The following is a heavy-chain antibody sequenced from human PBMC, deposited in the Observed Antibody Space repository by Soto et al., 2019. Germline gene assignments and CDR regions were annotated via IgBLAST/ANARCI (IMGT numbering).Heavy chain of an antibody. V-gene: IGHV2-5*02. J-gene: IGHJ4*02. D-gene: IGHD2-8*01. CDR2: IYWDDDK. CDR3: ARLTPMGFDY. Sequence: QIALKESGPPLVKPTQTLTLTCTFSGFSLSTSGMGVGWIRQPTGKALEWLALIYWDDDKRYSSSLKSGLTITKDTSKNQVVLTMTNMDPVDTGTYYCARLTPMGFDYWGQGTLVSVSS. CDR1: GFSLSTSGMG.